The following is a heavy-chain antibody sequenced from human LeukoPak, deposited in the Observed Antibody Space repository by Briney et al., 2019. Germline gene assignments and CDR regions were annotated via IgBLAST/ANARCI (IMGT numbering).Heavy chain of an antibody. CDR3: ARGVGAYYYGSGSYYFDY. Sequence: SETLSLTCTLSGGSISTYYWSWIRQPPGKGLEWIGYIYHSGSTNYNPSLKSRVTISVDTSKNQFSLKLSSVTAADTAVYYCARGVGAYYYGSGSYYFDYWGQGTLVTVSS. D-gene: IGHD3-10*01. CDR2: IYHSGST. V-gene: IGHV4-59*01. CDR1: GGSISTYY. J-gene: IGHJ4*02.